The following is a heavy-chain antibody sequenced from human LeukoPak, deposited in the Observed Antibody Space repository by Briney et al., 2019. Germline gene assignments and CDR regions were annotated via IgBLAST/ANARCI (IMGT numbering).Heavy chain of an antibody. J-gene: IGHJ4*02. V-gene: IGHV3-7*01. CDR1: GFTFSSYA. Sequence: GGSLRLSCAASGFTFSSYAMHWVRQAPGKGLEWVANIKQDGSEKYYVDSVKGRFTISRDNAKNSLYLQMNSLRAEDTAVYYCARRYYGPAGYWGQGTLVTVSS. CDR3: ARRYYGPAGY. D-gene: IGHD3-10*01. CDR2: IKQDGSEK.